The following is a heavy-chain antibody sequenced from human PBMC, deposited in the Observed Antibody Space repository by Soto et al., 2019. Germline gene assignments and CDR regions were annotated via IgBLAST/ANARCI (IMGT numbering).Heavy chain of an antibody. CDR1: GFTFSSYA. J-gene: IGHJ6*03. Sequence: GGSLRLSCAASGFTFSSYAMHWVRQAPGKGLEWVAVISYDGSNKYYADSVKGRFTISRDNSKNTLYLQMNSLRAEDTAVYYCARGGPVAAAGTADYYYYMDVWGKGTTVTVSS. CDR2: ISYDGSNK. CDR3: ARGGPVAAAGTADYYYYMDV. D-gene: IGHD6-13*01. V-gene: IGHV3-30*04.